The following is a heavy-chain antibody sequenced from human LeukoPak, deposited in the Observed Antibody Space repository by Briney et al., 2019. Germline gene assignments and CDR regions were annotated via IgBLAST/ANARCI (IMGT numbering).Heavy chain of an antibody. J-gene: IGHJ6*02. CDR3: ARYFGDPQGMDV. V-gene: IGHV3-48*02. CDR1: GFTVSSNY. CDR2: ISGSSDAI. Sequence: GGSLRLSCAASGFTVSSNYMSWVRQAPGKGLEWVSYISGSSDAIYYADSVKGRFTISRDNAKNSLYLQMNSLRDEDTAVYYCARYFGDPQGMDVWGQGTTVTVSS. D-gene: IGHD3-10*01.